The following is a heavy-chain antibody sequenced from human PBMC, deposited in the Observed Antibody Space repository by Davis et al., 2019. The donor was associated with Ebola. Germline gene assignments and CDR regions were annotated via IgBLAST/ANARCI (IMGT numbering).Heavy chain of an antibody. V-gene: IGHV3-73*01. Sequence: GESLKISCAASGFTFSGSAMHWVRQASGKGLEWVGRIRSKANSYATAYAASVKGRSTISRDDSKNTAYLQMNSLKTEDTAVYYCTSTLDGDYVDYWGQGTLVTVSP. J-gene: IGHJ4*02. CDR1: GFTFSGSA. CDR2: IRSKANSYAT. CDR3: TSTLDGDYVDY. D-gene: IGHD4-17*01.